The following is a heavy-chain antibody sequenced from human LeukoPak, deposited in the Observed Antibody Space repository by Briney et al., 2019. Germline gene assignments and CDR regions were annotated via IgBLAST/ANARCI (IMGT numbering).Heavy chain of an antibody. CDR1: GGTFSSYA. J-gene: IGHJ6*03. Sequence: SVKVSCKASGGTFSSYAISWVRQAPGQGLEWMGGIIPIFGTANYAQKFQGRVTITTDESTSTAYMELSSLRSEDTAVYYCAGGYREYYYMDVWGKGTTVTVS. CDR2: IIPIFGTA. D-gene: IGHD5-24*01. CDR3: AGGYREYYYMDV. V-gene: IGHV1-69*05.